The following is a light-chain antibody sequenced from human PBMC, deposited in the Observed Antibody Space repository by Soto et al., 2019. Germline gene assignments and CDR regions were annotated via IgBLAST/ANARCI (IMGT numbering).Light chain of an antibody. J-gene: IGKJ5*01. CDR2: DAS. Sequence: EIVLTQSPATLSLSPGERATLSCMASQTVSSYLLWYQQKPGQAPRLLIYDASNRATGIPARFSGSGSGTEFTLTISGLQSEDFAVYYCQQYNSWPITFGQGTRLEI. CDR3: QQYNSWPIT. V-gene: IGKV3-11*01. CDR1: QTVSSY.